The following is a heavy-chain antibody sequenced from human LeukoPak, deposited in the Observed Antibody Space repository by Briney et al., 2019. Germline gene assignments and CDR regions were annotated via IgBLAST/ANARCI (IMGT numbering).Heavy chain of an antibody. V-gene: IGHV3-72*01. CDR2: IRNKVNSYST. J-gene: IGHJ4*02. CDR1: GFTFTDHY. Sequence: GGSLRLSCAASGFTFTDHYMDWVRQAPGKGLEWVGRIRNKVNSYSTEYAASVKGRFTISRDDSKNSLYLQMNSLKTEDTAVYYCARVRYYLDYWGQGTLVTVSS. D-gene: IGHD3-9*01. CDR3: ARVRYYLDY.